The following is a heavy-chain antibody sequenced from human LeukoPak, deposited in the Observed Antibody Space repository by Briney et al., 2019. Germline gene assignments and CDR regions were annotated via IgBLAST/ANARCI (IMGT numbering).Heavy chain of an antibody. V-gene: IGHV3-30*02. CDR2: IRYDESGQ. D-gene: IGHD3-10*01. CDR1: GFTFSRYH. CDR3: ATQFYASGSYYSLIHY. Sequence: GGSLRLSCAASGFTFSRYHMHWVRQAPGKGLQWVAFIRYDESGQKYEASVKGRFTISRDNSKDTLSLQMHSLRLEDTAVYYCATQFYASGSYYSLIHYWGRGSLVTVSS. J-gene: IGHJ4*01.